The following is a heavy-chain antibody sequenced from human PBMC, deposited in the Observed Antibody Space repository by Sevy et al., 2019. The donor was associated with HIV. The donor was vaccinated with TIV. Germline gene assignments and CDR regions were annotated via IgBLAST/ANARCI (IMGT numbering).Heavy chain of an antibody. V-gene: IGHV3-23*01. Sequence: GGSLRLSCAASGFTFSSYAMSWVRQAPGKGLEWVSAISGSGGSTYYADSVKGRFTISRDKSKKTLYLQMNSLRAEDTAVYYCAKLRFLETARYFDYWGQGTLVTVSS. D-gene: IGHD3-3*01. CDR2: ISGSGGST. CDR3: AKLRFLETARYFDY. J-gene: IGHJ4*02. CDR1: GFTFSSYA.